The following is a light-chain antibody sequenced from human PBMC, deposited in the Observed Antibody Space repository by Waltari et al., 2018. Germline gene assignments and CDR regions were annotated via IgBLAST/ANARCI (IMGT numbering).Light chain of an antibody. V-gene: IGLV1-40*01. J-gene: IGLJ3*02. Sequence: QSVLTQPPSVSGAPGQRVTISCIGYSPNIGAGYDVQWYQQLPGTAPKLLIYGDTSRPSGVPDRFSASKSGTSVSLAITGLQPEDEAQYYCQSYDTNLRDWVFGGGTKLTVL. CDR2: GDT. CDR1: SPNIGAGYD. CDR3: QSYDTNLRDWV.